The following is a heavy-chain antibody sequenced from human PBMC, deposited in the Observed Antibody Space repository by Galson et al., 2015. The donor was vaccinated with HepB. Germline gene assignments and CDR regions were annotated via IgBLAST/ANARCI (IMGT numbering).Heavy chain of an antibody. D-gene: IGHD2-8*02. CDR1: GYTFTRYG. CDR2: ISVYNGHT. Sequence: SVKVSCKASGYTFTRYGISWVRQAPGQGLEWMGWISVYNGHTTYAQKLQGRVTMTTDTSTSTAYMEVRSLRSDDTAVYYCARSPPYSWKQTTFDYWGQGTLVTVSS. J-gene: IGHJ4*02. V-gene: IGHV1-18*04. CDR3: ARSPPYSWKQTTFDY.